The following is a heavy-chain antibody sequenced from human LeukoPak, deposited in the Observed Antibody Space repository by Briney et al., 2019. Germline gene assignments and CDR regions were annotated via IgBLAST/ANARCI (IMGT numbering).Heavy chain of an antibody. J-gene: IGHJ3*02. CDR1: GFTFSNYA. Sequence: QPGGSLRLSCAASGFTFSNYAISWVRQAPGKGLEWVSGISGRGGSTYHADSVKGRFTISRDNSKNTVYLQMNSLRAEDTAVYYCARDRGGLFVVVNAFDIWGQGTLVTVSS. V-gene: IGHV3-23*01. CDR3: ARDRGGLFVVVNAFDI. CDR2: ISGRGGST. D-gene: IGHD2-21*01.